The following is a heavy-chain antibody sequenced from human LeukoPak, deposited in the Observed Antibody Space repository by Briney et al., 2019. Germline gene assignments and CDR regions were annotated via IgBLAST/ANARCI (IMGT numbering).Heavy chain of an antibody. J-gene: IGHJ4*02. Sequence: SETLSLTCTVSGGSISGYYWSWIRQPPGKGLEWIGYIYYSGSTNYNLSLKSRVTISVDTSKNQFSLKLSSVTAADTAVYYCVRDRGYYYDSSGYYYVDHYFDYWGQGTLVTVSS. CDR3: VRDRGYYYDSSGYYYVDHYFDY. CDR1: GGSISGYY. CDR2: IYYSGST. V-gene: IGHV4-59*01. D-gene: IGHD3-22*01.